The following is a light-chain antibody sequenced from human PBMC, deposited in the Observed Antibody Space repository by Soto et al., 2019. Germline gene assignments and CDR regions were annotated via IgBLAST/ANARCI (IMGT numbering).Light chain of an antibody. J-gene: IGKJ2*01. V-gene: IGKV3-20*01. CDR1: QNVNSNY. CDR2: GAS. Sequence: EILLTQSPGTLSLSPGERATLSCRASQNVNSNYLAWYQQKPGQAPRLLFYGASIRATGIPDRFSGSGSGTDFTLTVSGLEPEDFAVYYCQQYGGSPPNTFGQGTKLEIK. CDR3: QQYGGSPPNT.